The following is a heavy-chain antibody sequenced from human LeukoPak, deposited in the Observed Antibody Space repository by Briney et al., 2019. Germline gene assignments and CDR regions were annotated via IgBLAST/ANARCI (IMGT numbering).Heavy chain of an antibody. Sequence: GGSLRLSCAASGFTVSSNHMSWVRQAPGKGLEWVSVIYSGGSTYYADSVKGRFTISRDNSKNTLYLQMNGLRAEDTAVYYCARAPIISDAFDIWGQGTMVTVSS. D-gene: IGHD3-10*01. CDR2: IYSGGST. J-gene: IGHJ3*02. CDR1: GFTVSSNH. V-gene: IGHV3-53*01. CDR3: ARAPIISDAFDI.